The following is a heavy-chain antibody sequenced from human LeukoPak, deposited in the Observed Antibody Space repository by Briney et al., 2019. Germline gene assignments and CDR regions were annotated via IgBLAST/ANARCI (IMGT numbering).Heavy chain of an antibody. CDR1: GFTFSSDA. Sequence: GGSLRLSCAASGFTFSSDAMIWVRQAPGKGLEWVSGISWNSGSIGYADSVKGRFTISRDNAKNSLYLQMNSLRAEDTALYYCAKSGYSSSWYPPWGAFDIWGQGTMVTVSS. V-gene: IGHV3-9*01. J-gene: IGHJ3*02. D-gene: IGHD6-13*01. CDR3: AKSGYSSSWYPPWGAFDI. CDR2: ISWNSGSI.